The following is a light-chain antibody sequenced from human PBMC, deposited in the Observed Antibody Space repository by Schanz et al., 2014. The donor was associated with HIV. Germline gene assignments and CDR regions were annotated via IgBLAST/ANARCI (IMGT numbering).Light chain of an antibody. V-gene: IGKV3-11*01. J-gene: IGKJ2*01. CDR3: QQYNNWPYT. CDR1: QSVSSY. Sequence: EIVLTQSPATLSLSPGERVTLSCRASQSVSSYLAWYQQKPGQAPRLLIHDASNRATGIPARFSGSGSGTDFTLTISSLQSEDFAVYYCQQYNNWPYTFGQGTKLEI. CDR2: DAS.